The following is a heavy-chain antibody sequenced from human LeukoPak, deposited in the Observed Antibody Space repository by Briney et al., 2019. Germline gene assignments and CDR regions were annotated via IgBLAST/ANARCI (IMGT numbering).Heavy chain of an antibody. Sequence: ASVKVSCKASGYTFTSYGISWVRQAPGQGLEWMGWISAYNGNTNYAQKLQGRVTMTTDTSTSTAYMELSSLRSEDTAVYYCARGNYYGSGSYLFYYYCYMDVWGKGTTVTISS. J-gene: IGHJ6*03. CDR1: GYTFTSYG. V-gene: IGHV1-18*01. CDR2: ISAYNGNT. D-gene: IGHD3-10*01. CDR3: ARGNYYGSGSYLFYYYCYMDV.